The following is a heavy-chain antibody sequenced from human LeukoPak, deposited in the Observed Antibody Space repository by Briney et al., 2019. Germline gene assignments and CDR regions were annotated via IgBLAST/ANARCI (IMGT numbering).Heavy chain of an antibody. CDR2: INSDGSST. D-gene: IGHD6-19*01. J-gene: IGHJ4*02. CDR3: AKAIAPSSTLGIAVAGVNY. CDR1: GFTFSSYW. Sequence: GGSLRLSCAASGFTFSSYWMHWVRQAPGKGLVWVSRINSDGSSTSYADSVKGRFTISRDNAKNTLYLQMNSLRAEDTAVYYCAKAIAPSSTLGIAVAGVNYWGQGTLVTVSS. V-gene: IGHV3-74*01.